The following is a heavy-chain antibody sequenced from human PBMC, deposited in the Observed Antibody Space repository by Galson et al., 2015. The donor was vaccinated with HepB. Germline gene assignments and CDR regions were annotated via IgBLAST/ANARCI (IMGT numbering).Heavy chain of an antibody. D-gene: IGHD3-10*01. CDR3: ARDRSYGTGTYYYYGMDV. CDR1: GGTFSSYA. J-gene: IGHJ6*02. Sequence: SVKVSCKASGGTFSSYAISWVRQAPGQGLEWMGGIIPIFGTANYAQKFQGRVTITADESTSTAYMELSSLRSEDTAVYYCARDRSYGTGTYYYYGMDVWGQVTTVTVSS. CDR2: IIPIFGTA. V-gene: IGHV1-69*13.